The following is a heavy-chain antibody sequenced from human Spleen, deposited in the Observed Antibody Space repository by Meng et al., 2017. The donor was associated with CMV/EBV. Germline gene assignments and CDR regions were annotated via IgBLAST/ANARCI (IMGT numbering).Heavy chain of an antibody. CDR3: ARGPAYSSTFDY. J-gene: IGHJ4*02. D-gene: IGHD6-13*01. V-gene: IGHV4-34*01. Sequence: QGQLQQWGAGLFKPSETLSLPCAFYGGSFSGYYWSWIRQPPGKGLEWIGEINHSGSTNYNPSLKSRVTISVDTSKNQFSLKLSSVTAADTAVYYCARGPAYSSTFDYWGQGTLVTVSS. CDR2: INHSGST. CDR1: GGSFSGYY.